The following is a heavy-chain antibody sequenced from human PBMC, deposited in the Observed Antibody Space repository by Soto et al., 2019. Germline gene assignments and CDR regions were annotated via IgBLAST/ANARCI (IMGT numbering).Heavy chain of an antibody. CDR1: GGSISRGGYS. Sequence: PSETLSLTCAVSGGSISRGGYSWGWIRQPPGKGLEWIGYIYNSGRTHYNPSLKSRITILVDTSKNQFFLELRSVTAADTALYYCARADYATGSYYPDYWGQGTLVTVSS. CDR3: ARADYATGSYYPDY. D-gene: IGHD3-10*01. CDR2: IYNSGRT. J-gene: IGHJ4*02. V-gene: IGHV4-30-2*05.